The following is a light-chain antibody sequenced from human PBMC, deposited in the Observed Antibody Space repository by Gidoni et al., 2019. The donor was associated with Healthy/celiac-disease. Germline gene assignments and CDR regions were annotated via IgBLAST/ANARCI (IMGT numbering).Light chain of an antibody. CDR1: SSDVGGYNY. CDR3: SSYTSSSTLDMV. CDR2: DVS. Sequence: QSALTQPASVSGSPGQSITISCTGTSSDVGGYNYVSWYQQHPGKAPKLMIYDVSNRPSGVSNRFSGSKSGNTASLTISGLQAEDEADYYCSSYTSSSTLDMVFGGGTKLPVL. V-gene: IGLV2-14*03. J-gene: IGLJ2*01.